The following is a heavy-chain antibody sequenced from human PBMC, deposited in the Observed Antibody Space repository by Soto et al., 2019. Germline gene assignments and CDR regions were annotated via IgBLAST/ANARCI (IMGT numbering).Heavy chain of an antibody. V-gene: IGHV4-59*01. CDR3: ARDTSGDVGIDY. Sequence: SLTCTVSGGSISSYYWSWIRQPPGKGLEWIGYIYYSGSTNYNPSLKSRVTISVDTSKNQFSLKLSSVTAADTAVYYCARDTSGDVGIDYWGQGTLVTVSS. CDR1: GGSISSYY. D-gene: IGHD2-21*02. J-gene: IGHJ4*02. CDR2: IYYSGST.